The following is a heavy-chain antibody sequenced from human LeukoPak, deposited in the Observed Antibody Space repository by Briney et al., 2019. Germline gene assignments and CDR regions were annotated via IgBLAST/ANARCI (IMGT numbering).Heavy chain of an antibody. CDR1: GYTFTSYG. D-gene: IGHD3-9*01. CDR2: ISAYNGNT. Sequence: ASVKVSCKASGYTFTSYGISWVRQAPGQGPEWMGWISAYNGNTNYAQKLQGRVAMTTDTSTSTAYTDLRSLRSDDTAVYYCARERTILTGYYRPREDYFDYWGQGTLVTVSS. CDR3: ARERTILTGYYRPREDYFDY. J-gene: IGHJ4*02. V-gene: IGHV1-18*01.